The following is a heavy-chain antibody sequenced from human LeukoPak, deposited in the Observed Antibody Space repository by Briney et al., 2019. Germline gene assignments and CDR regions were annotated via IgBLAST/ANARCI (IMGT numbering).Heavy chain of an antibody. CDR3: ARDYDILTGYYFWFDY. Sequence: ASVKVSCKASGYTFTSYGISWVRQAPGQGLEWMGWISAYNGNTNYAQKPQGRVTMTTDTSTSTAYMELRSLRSDDTAVYYCARDYDILTGYYFWFDYWGQGTLVTVSS. D-gene: IGHD3-9*01. J-gene: IGHJ4*02. V-gene: IGHV1-18*04. CDR1: GYTFTSYG. CDR2: ISAYNGNT.